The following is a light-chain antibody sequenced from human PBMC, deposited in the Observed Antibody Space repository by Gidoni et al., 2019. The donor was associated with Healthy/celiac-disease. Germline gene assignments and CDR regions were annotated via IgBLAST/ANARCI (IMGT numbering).Light chain of an antibody. Sequence: DIQMTQSPSTLSASVGDSVTITCRASQSISSWLAWYQQKPGKAPKFLIYDASSLESGVPSRFSGSGSGTEFTLTISSLQPDDFATYYCQQYNSYPWTFGQGTKVEIK. CDR3: QQYNSYPWT. V-gene: IGKV1-5*01. J-gene: IGKJ1*01. CDR1: QSISSW. CDR2: DAS.